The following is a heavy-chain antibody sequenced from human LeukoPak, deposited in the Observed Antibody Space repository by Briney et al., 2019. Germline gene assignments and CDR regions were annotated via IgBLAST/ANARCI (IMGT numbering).Heavy chain of an antibody. D-gene: IGHD3-9*01. CDR2: ISGGGGSI. J-gene: IGHJ4*02. Sequence: GGSLRLSCAASGFSFSNYAMTWVRQAPGKGLEWASGISGGGGSIYYADFVKGRLTISRDNSKNTVYLQMNSLRAEDTAVYYCAKCARIDWLPIDYWGQGTLVTVSS. V-gene: IGHV3-23*01. CDR3: AKCARIDWLPIDY. CDR1: GFSFSNYA.